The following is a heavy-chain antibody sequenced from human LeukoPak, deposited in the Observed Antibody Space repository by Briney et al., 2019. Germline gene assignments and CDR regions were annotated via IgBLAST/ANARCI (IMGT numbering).Heavy chain of an antibody. Sequence: GASVKVSCKVSGYTLAELSMHWVRQAPGKGLEWMGGFDPEDGETIYAQKFQGRVTMTRDTSISTAYMELSRLRSDDTAVYYCAREGSLMGATKDWGQGTLVTVSS. D-gene: IGHD1-26*01. CDR3: AREGSLMGATKD. CDR1: GYTLAELS. V-gene: IGHV1-24*01. CDR2: FDPEDGET. J-gene: IGHJ4*02.